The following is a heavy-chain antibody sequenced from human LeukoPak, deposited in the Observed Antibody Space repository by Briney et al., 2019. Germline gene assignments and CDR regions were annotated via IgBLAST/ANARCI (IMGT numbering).Heavy chain of an antibody. CDR1: GFTFSSYW. D-gene: IGHD3-9*01. CDR3: AREGYFDWSPRDAFDI. CDR2: IKQDGSEK. V-gene: IGHV3-7*01. Sequence: PGGSLRLSCAASGFTFSSYWMSWVRQAPGKGLEWVANIKQDGSEKYYVDSVKGRFTISRDNAKNSLYLQMNSLRAEDTAVYYCAREGYFDWSPRDAFDIWGQGTMVTVSS. J-gene: IGHJ3*02.